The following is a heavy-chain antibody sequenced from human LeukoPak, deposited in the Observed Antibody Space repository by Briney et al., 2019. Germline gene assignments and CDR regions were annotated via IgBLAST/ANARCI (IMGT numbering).Heavy chain of an antibody. V-gene: IGHV3-23*01. J-gene: IGHJ3*02. Sequence: GGSLGLSCAASGFTFSLYAMSWVRQAPGKGLEWVSVISSSGASTYYADSVKGRFTISRDNSKNTLFVQMDSLRAEDTAVYYCAKKIGGIYAFDMWGRGTMVTVSS. CDR1: GFTFSLYA. CDR2: ISSSGAST. CDR3: AKKIGGIYAFDM. D-gene: IGHD1-26*01.